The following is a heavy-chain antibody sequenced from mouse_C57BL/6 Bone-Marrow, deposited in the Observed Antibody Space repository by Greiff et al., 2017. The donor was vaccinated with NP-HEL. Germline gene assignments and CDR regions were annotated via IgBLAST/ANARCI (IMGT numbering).Heavy chain of an antibody. D-gene: IGHD1-1*01. Sequence: EVKLQESGAELVRPGASVKLSCTASGFTITDDYMHWVKQRPEQGLEWIGWIDPENGDTEYASKFQGKATITADTSSNTAYLQLSSLTSEDTAVYCCTFIYYYGRGYAMDYWGQGTSVTVSS. CDR3: TFIYYYGRGYAMDY. CDR2: IDPENGDT. V-gene: IGHV14-4*01. J-gene: IGHJ4*01. CDR1: GFTITDDY.